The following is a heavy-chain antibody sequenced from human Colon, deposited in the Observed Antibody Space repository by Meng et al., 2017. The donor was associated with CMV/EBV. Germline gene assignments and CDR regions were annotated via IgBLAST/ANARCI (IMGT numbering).Heavy chain of an antibody. D-gene: IGHD6-19*01. CDR3: ERGEGAVPGKGGFDS. CDR2: NTTTGSYS. Sequence: SGFRFSKFGMAWVRQGPGKGLEWVASNTTTGSYSRYTDSVKGRVTISRDNADDSLYLHMDSLTVADAGVDYCERGEGAVPGKGGFDSWGQGTLVTVSS. J-gene: IGHJ4*02. CDR1: GFRFSKFG. V-gene: IGHV3-21*01.